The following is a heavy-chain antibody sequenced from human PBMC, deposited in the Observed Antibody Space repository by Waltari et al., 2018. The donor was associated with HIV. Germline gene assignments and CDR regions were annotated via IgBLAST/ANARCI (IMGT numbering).Heavy chain of an antibody. V-gene: IGHV4-39*07. D-gene: IGHD6-19*01. CDR1: GGSISSSSYY. CDR2: IYYSGNT. CDR3: ARELYSSGWN. Sequence: QLQLQASGPGLVKPSEPLSLTCTVPGGSISSSSYYLRWIRHPPGKGLEWTGSIYYSGNTYYNPSLKSRVTISVDTSKNQFSLKLSSVTAADTAVYYCARELYSSGWNWGQGTLVTVSS. J-gene: IGHJ4*02.